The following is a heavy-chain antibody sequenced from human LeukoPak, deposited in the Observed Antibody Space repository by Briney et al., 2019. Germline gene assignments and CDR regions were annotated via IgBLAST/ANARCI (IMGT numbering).Heavy chain of an antibody. CDR1: GGSISSYY. CDR2: IYYSGST. J-gene: IGHJ4*02. D-gene: IGHD1-26*01. V-gene: IGHV4-59*12. CDR3: AKDRSIGTYYTFDH. Sequence: SETLSLTCTVSGGSISSYYWSWIRQPPGKGLEWIGYIYYSGSTNYNPSLKSRVTISVDTSKNQFSLKLSSVTAADTAVYYCAKDRSIGTYYTFDHWGQGTLVTVSS.